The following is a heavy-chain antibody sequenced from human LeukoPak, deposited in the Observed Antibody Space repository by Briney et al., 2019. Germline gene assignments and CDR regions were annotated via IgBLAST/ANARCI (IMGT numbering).Heavy chain of an antibody. CDR1: GFTFSSYT. Sequence: GGSLRLSCAASGFTFSSYTMNWVRQAPGKGLEWVSSISSSSSYIYYADSVKGRFTISRDNAKNSLYLQMNRLRADDTAVYYCARETYCSGGSCYKGNAFDIWGQGTMVTVSS. CDR2: ISSSSSYI. D-gene: IGHD2-15*01. J-gene: IGHJ3*02. V-gene: IGHV3-21*01. CDR3: ARETYCSGGSCYKGNAFDI.